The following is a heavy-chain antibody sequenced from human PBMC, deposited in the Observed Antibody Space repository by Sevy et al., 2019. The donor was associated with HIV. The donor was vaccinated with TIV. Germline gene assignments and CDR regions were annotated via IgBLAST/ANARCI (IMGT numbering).Heavy chain of an antibody. D-gene: IGHD3-10*01. CDR2: IKQDASEK. J-gene: IGHJ3*02. V-gene: IGHV3-7*03. CDR1: GFSFSWYW. Sequence: HGESVRLSCAASGFSFSWYWMSWDRQTPEKGLAWVANIKQDASEKNYVDSVKGRFTISRDNAKNSLYLQMNSLRVEDTAVYYCASKGRSWPNDAFDTWGQGTPVAVSS. CDR3: ASKGRSWPNDAFDT.